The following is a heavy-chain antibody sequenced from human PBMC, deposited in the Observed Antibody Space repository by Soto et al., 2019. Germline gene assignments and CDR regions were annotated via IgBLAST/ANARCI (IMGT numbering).Heavy chain of an antibody. CDR2: ISYDGSNK. D-gene: IGHD3-10*01. V-gene: IGHV3-30*03. CDR3: APWFGAFDY. CDR1: GFTFSSYG. J-gene: IGHJ4*02. Sequence: QVQLVESGGGVVQPGRSLRLSCAASGFTFSSYGMHWVRQAPGKGLEWVAVISYDGSNKYYADSVKGRFTTSRDNSKNTRYLQMNSLRAEDTAVYYCAPWFGAFDYWGQGTLVTVSS.